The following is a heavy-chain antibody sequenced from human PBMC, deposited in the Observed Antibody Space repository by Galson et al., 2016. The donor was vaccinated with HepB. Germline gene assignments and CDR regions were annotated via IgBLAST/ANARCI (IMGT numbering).Heavy chain of an antibody. CDR3: ARLAVGANQNWFDP. J-gene: IGHJ5*02. V-gene: IGHV7-4-1*04. Sequence: SVKVSCKASGYTFNRNSINWVRQAPGQGLEWMGYINTHTGTPTYGQDFTGRFVFSLDTSINMTYLEISNLKVEDTAVYYCARLAVGANQNWFDPWGQGTLVTVSS. D-gene: IGHD1-26*01. CDR2: INTHTGTP. CDR1: GYTFNRNS.